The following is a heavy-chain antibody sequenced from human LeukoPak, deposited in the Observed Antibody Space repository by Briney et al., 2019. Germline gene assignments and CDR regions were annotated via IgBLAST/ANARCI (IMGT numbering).Heavy chain of an antibody. CDR1: GFTFSSYW. Sequence: PGGSLRLSCAASGFTFSSYWMSWVRQAPGKGLEWVANIKQDGSEKYYVDSVKGRFTISRDNAKNSLYLQMNSLRAEDTAVYYCAKDWDIVVVVAATRTDYWGQGTLVTVSS. J-gene: IGHJ4*02. D-gene: IGHD2-15*01. CDR3: AKDWDIVVVVAATRTDY. CDR2: IKQDGSEK. V-gene: IGHV3-7*01.